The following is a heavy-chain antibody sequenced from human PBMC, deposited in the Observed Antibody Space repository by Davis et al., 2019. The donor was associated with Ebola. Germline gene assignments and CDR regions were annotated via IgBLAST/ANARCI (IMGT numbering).Heavy chain of an antibody. D-gene: IGHD5-18*01. CDR2: INHSGST. CDR1: GGSFSGYY. Sequence: SETLSLTCAVPGGSFSGYYWSWIRQPPGKGLEWIGEINHSGSTNYNPSLKSRVTISIDTSKNQFSLKLSSVTAADTAVYYCAREGDTVMPNFDYWGQGTLVTVSS. V-gene: IGHV4-34*01. CDR3: AREGDTVMPNFDY. J-gene: IGHJ4*02.